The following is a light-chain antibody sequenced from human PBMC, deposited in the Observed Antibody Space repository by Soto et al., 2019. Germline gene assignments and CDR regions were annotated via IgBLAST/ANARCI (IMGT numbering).Light chain of an antibody. Sequence: EIVLTQSPGTLSLSPGERDTLSCRASQSVSSSYLAWYQQKLGQAPRLLIYGASSRATGIPDRFSGSGSGTDFTLTISRLEPEDFAVYYCQQYGSSPRTFGQGTKV. J-gene: IGKJ1*01. CDR2: GAS. V-gene: IGKV3-20*01. CDR3: QQYGSSPRT. CDR1: QSVSSSY.